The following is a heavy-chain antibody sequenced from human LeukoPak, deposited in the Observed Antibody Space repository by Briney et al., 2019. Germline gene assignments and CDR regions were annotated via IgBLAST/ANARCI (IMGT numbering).Heavy chain of an antibody. Sequence: GGSLRLSCAASGFTFSSYEMNWVRQAPGKGLEWGSYISSSGSTIYYADSVKGRFTISRDNAKNSLYLQMNSLRAEDTAVYYCARDSWIQVWTQIDYWGQGTLVTVSS. CDR1: GFTFSSYE. CDR2: ISSSGSTI. J-gene: IGHJ4*02. D-gene: IGHD5-18*01. CDR3: ARDSWIQVWTQIDY. V-gene: IGHV3-48*03.